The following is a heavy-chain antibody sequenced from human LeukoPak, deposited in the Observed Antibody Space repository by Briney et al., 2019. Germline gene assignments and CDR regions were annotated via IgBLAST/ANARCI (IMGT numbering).Heavy chain of an antibody. J-gene: IGHJ4*02. CDR3: ARNLRYSGYHYDY. CDR2: IYYSGST. D-gene: IGHD5-12*01. CDR1: GGSISSSSYY. Sequence: SETLSLTCTVSGGSISSSSYYWGWIRQPPGKGLEWIGSIYYSGSTYYNPSLKSRVTISVDTSKNQFSLKLSSVTAADTAVYYCARNLRYSGYHYDYWGQGTLVTVSS. V-gene: IGHV4-39*07.